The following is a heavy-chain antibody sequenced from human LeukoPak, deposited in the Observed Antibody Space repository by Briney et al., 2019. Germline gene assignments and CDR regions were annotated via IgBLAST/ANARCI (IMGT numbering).Heavy chain of an antibody. CDR1: GDSIRTDYF. V-gene: IGHV4-38-2*02. D-gene: IGHD3/OR15-3a*01. Sequence: SETLSLTCSVSGDSIRTDYFWAWIRPPPGEALEWIGNFYYGRTIFNNPSLRSRVAISVDEAKNQFSLQVTPVTAADTAVYYCGGGAHGRNVDLWGQRILVTVSS. J-gene: IGHJ4*02. CDR2: FYYGRTI. CDR3: GGGAHGRNVDL.